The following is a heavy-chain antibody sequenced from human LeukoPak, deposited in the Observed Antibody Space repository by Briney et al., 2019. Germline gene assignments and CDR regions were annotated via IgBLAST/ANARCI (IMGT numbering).Heavy chain of an antibody. J-gene: IGHJ5*02. V-gene: IGHV1-69*04. CDR2: IIPILGIA. Sequence: ASVTVSCTASGGTFSSYAISWVRQAPGQGLEWMGRIIPILGIANYAQKFQGRVTITADKSTSTAYMELSSLRSEDTAVYYCARGGTIFGVGPPNWFDPWGQGTLVNVSS. D-gene: IGHD3-3*01. CDR3: ARGGTIFGVGPPNWFDP. CDR1: GGTFSSYA.